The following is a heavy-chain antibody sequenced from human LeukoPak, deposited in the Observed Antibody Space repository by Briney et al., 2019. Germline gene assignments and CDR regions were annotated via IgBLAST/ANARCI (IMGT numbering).Heavy chain of an antibody. V-gene: IGHV1-24*01. D-gene: IGHD4-17*01. Sequence: GASVTVSCKVSGYTLTELSMHWVRQAPGKGLEWMGGFDPEDGETIYAQKFQGRVIMTEDTSTDTAYMELSSLRSEDTAVYYCATGSGFFDYGDYPQRWWGQGTLVTVSS. CDR3: ATGSGFFDYGDYPQRW. CDR1: GYTLTELS. J-gene: IGHJ4*02. CDR2: FDPEDGET.